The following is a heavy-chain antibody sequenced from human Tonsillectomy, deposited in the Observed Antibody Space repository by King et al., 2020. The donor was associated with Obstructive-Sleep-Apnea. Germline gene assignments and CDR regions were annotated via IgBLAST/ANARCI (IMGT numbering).Heavy chain of an antibody. Sequence: VQLVESGGGVVQPGRSLRLSCAASGFTFSSYAMHWVRQAPGKGLEWVAVISYDGSNKYYADSVKGRFTISRDNSKNTLYLQMNSLRAEDTAVYYWARDRVAVAAMEGNWFDPWGQGTLVTVSS. CDR2: ISYDGSNK. V-gene: IGHV3-30*04. J-gene: IGHJ5*02. D-gene: IGHD6-19*01. CDR3: ARDRVAVAAMEGNWFDP. CDR1: GFTFSSYA.